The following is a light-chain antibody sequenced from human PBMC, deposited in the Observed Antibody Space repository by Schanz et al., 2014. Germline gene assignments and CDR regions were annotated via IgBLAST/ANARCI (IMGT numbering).Light chain of an antibody. CDR3: CSYAGSGTNV. CDR1: SSDVGGYNY. Sequence: QSVLTQPASVSGSPGQSITISCTGTSSDVGGYNYVSWYQQHPGKAPKVMIYDVSNRPSGVSNRFSGSKSANTASLTISGLQAEDEADYYCCSYAGSGTNVFGTGTKLTVL. J-gene: IGLJ1*01. V-gene: IGLV2-14*01. CDR2: DVS.